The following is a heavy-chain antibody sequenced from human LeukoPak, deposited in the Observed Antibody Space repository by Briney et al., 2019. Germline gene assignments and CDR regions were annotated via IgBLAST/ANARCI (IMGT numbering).Heavy chain of an antibody. CDR3: ARQALVTAPFDY. J-gene: IGHJ4*02. V-gene: IGHV5-51*01. CDR1: GNSFSNYW. CDR2: IYPGDSDT. Sequence: GESLKISCKGSGNSFSNYWIGWVRQMPGKGLEWMGIIYPGDSDTRYSPSFQGQVTISADKSINTAYLQWSSLQASDTAMYYCARQALVTAPFDYWGQGTLVTVSS. D-gene: IGHD1-20*01.